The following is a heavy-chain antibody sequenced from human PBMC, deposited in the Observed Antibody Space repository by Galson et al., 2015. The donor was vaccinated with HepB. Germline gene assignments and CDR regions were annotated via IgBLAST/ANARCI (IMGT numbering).Heavy chain of an antibody. V-gene: IGHV3-48*03. CDR2: ISSSGNTI. Sequence: SLRLSCAASGFTFSSYDMNWVRQAPGKGLEWVSYISSSGNTIYYADSVKGRFTISRDNAKNSLYLQMNSLRVEDTAVYYCAREYTSGWWDYWGQGTLVTVSS. J-gene: IGHJ4*02. CDR3: AREYTSGWWDY. CDR1: GFTFSSYD. D-gene: IGHD6-19*01.